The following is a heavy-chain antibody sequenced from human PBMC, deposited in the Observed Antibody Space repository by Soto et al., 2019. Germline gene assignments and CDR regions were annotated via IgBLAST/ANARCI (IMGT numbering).Heavy chain of an antibody. CDR1: GFIFSTYP. D-gene: IGHD2-8*01. J-gene: IGHJ4*02. CDR3: AKVDVLLDY. V-gene: IGHV3-23*01. CDR2: IVGRSAGGST. Sequence: EVHLLESGGGLVQPGGSLRLSCAASGFIFSTYPMSWVRQAPGKGLEWVAAIVGRSAGGSTYYADSMKGRFTISRDNSENTLYLEMNSLRHEDTAVYYCAKVDVLLDYWGQGTLVSVSS.